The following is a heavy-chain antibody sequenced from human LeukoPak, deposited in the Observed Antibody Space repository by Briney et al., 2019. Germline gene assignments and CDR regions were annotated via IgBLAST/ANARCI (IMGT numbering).Heavy chain of an antibody. J-gene: IGHJ3*02. V-gene: IGHV1-18*01. Sequence: ASVKVSCKASGYTFTSYGISWVRQAPGQGLEWMGWISAYNGNTNYAQKLQGRVTMTTDTSTSTAYMELRSLRSDDTAVYYCARDLSSSWTPDAFDIWGQGTMVTVSS. D-gene: IGHD6-13*01. CDR2: ISAYNGNT. CDR3: ARDLSSSWTPDAFDI. CDR1: GYTFTSYG.